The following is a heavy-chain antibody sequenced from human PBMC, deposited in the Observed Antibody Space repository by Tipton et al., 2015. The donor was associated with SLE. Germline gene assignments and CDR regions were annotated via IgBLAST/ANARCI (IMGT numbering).Heavy chain of an antibody. CDR2: IYENGGT. D-gene: IGHD2-8*01. CDR1: GDSISSGRHF. J-gene: IGHJ4*02. CDR3: ARHLCTNGVCPFDY. V-gene: IGHV4-61*09. Sequence: TLSLTCTVSGDSISSGRHFWSWIRQPAGKGLEWIGHIYENGGTNYNPSLRSRVTMSVDTSKNQFSLDLTSPTAADTAVYYCARHLCTNGVCPFDYWGQGILVTVSS.